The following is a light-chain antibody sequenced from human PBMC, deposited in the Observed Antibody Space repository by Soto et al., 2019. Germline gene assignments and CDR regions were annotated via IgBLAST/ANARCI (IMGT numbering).Light chain of an antibody. J-gene: IGLJ1*01. CDR3: CSYAGTNNYV. V-gene: IGLV2-8*01. CDR1: SSDVGGYNS. CDR2: DVS. Sequence: SALTQPPSASGSPGQSVTISCTGTSSDVGGYNSVSWYQQHPGKAPKLMIYDVSTRPSGVPDRFSGSKSGNTASLTVSGLQAEDEADYYCCSYAGTNNYVFGTGTKVTVL.